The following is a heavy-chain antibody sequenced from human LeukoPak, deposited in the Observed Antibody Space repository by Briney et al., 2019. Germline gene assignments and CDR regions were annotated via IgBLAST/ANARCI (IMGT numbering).Heavy chain of an antibody. D-gene: IGHD5-24*01. CDR2: ISSGSSYR. CDR1: GFTFSSYS. CDR3: AREDRDGYNRIDY. Sequence: GGSLRLSCAASGFTFSSYSMNWVRLAPGKGVEWRSDISSGSSYRNYADSVKGRFTISRDNAKNSLYLQMNSLRAEDTAVYYCAREDRDGYNRIDYWGQGTLVTVSS. J-gene: IGHJ4*02. V-gene: IGHV3-21*05.